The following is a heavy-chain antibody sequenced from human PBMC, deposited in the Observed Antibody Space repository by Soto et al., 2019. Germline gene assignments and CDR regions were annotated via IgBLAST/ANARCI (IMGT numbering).Heavy chain of an antibody. V-gene: IGHV1-69*08. Sequence: QVQLVQSGAEVKKPGSSVKVSCKASGGTFSSYTISWVRQAPGQGLEWMGRIIPILGIANYAQKFQGRVTITADKSTSTAYMELSSLRSEDTAVYYCARDYVCSGGSCYSNYWFDPWGQGTLVTVSS. CDR1: GGTFSSYT. D-gene: IGHD2-15*01. CDR3: ARDYVCSGGSCYSNYWFDP. J-gene: IGHJ5*02. CDR2: IIPILGIA.